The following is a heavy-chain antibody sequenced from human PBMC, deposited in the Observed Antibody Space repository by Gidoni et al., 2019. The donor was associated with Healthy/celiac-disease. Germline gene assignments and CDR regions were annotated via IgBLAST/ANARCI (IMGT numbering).Heavy chain of an antibody. V-gene: IGHV3-20*01. Sequence: EVQLVESGGGVVRPGGSLRLSCAASGFTFDDYGMSWVRQAPGKGLEWVSGINWNGGSTGYADSVKGRFTISRDNAKNSLYLQMNSLRAEDTALYHCARGRYYDSSGYFFADYYYGMDVWGQGTTVTVSS. CDR1: GFTFDDYG. D-gene: IGHD3-22*01. CDR3: ARGRYYDSSGYFFADYYYGMDV. CDR2: INWNGGST. J-gene: IGHJ6*02.